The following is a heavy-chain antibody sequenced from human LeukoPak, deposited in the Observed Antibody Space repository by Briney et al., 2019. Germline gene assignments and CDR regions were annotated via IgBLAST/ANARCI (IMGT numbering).Heavy chain of an antibody. V-gene: IGHV4-4*07. J-gene: IGHJ2*01. CDR3: VREGGITAAGTLYCYFDL. D-gene: IGHD6-13*01. CDR1: GYSISSGYY. CDR2: IYASGST. Sequence: PSETLSLTCAVTGYSISSGYYWSWIRQPAGKGLEWIGRIYASGSTNYNPSLKRRVTMSVDTSKKQSSLKLSSVTAADTAMYYCVREGGITAAGTLYCYFDLWGRGTLVTVSS.